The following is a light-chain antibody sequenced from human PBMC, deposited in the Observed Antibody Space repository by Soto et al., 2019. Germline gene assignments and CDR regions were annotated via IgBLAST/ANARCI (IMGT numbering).Light chain of an antibody. CDR3: SSYISNSIVV. CDR2: EVS. Sequence: QSALTQPASVSGSPGQSITISCTGTSSDVGDYNYVSWYQQHPGKAPKLMIYEVSHRLSGVSNRFSGSTSGYTASLTISGLQDEDEADYYCSSYISNSIVVFGGGTKLTVL. CDR1: SSDVGDYNY. J-gene: IGLJ2*01. V-gene: IGLV2-14*01.